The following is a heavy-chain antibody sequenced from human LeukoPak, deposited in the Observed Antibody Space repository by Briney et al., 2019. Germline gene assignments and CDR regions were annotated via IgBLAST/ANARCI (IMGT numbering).Heavy chain of an antibody. Sequence: SQTLSLTCTVSGGSLSSGSYYWSWIRQPAGKGLEWIGRIYTSGSTNYNPSLKSRVTISVDTSKNQFSLRLTSVTAADTAVYFCARDYSTPSYYYYYMDVWGKGTTVTVSS. CDR1: GGSLSSGSYY. V-gene: IGHV4-61*02. D-gene: IGHD6-6*01. J-gene: IGHJ6*03. CDR2: IYTSGST. CDR3: ARDYSTPSYYYYYMDV.